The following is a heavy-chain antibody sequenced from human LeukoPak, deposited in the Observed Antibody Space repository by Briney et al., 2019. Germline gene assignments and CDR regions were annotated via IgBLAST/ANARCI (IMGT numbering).Heavy chain of an antibody. CDR1: GGSFSGYY. Sequence: MTSETLSLTCAVYGGSFSGYYWSWLRQPPGKGLEWIGEINHSGSTNYNPSLKSRVTISVDTSKNQFSLKLSSVTAADTAVYYCARNAMVRGVIKKYNWFDPWGQGTLVTVSS. V-gene: IGHV4-34*01. J-gene: IGHJ5*02. CDR3: ARNAMVRGVIKKYNWFDP. D-gene: IGHD3-10*01. CDR2: INHSGST.